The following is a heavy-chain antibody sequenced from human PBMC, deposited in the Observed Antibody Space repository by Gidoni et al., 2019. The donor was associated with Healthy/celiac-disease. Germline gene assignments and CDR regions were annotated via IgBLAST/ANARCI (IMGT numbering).Heavy chain of an antibody. CDR3: ARAHYYDLNGGFDY. D-gene: IGHD3-22*01. Sequence: QVQLVASGGGVVQPGRSLRLSCAASGFNFSSYAMHWVRQAPGKGLEWVAVISYDGSNKYYADSVKGRFTISRDNSKNTLYLQMNSLRAEDTAVYYCARAHYYDLNGGFDYWGQGTLVTVSS. V-gene: IGHV3-30-3*01. CDR1: GFNFSSYA. J-gene: IGHJ4*02. CDR2: ISYDGSNK.